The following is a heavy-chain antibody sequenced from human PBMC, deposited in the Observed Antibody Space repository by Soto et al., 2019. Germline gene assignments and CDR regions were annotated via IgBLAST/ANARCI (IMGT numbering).Heavy chain of an antibody. J-gene: IGHJ4*02. CDR2: VNPILSLS. V-gene: IGHV1-69*02. D-gene: IGHD3-10*01. Sequence: QVQLVQSGAEVKRPGSSVKVSCKASGDTFSFYSINWVRQAPGLGLEWMGRVNPILSLSNYAQRFQGRVTMTADKSTSTAYMVISSLRSEDTAIYYCATSHGSGYRAFDYWAREPRSSSP. CDR1: GDTFSFYS. CDR3: ATSHGSGYRAFDY.